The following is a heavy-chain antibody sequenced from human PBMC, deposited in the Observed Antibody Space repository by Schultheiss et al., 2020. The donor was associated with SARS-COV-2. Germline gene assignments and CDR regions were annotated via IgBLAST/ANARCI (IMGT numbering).Heavy chain of an antibody. CDR2: ISSDGSNI. CDR3: ASIEKVLEWEPIFDH. D-gene: IGHD1-26*01. Sequence: GSLRLSCAASGFTFSSYSMNWVRQAPGKGLECISYISSDGSNIYYADSVKGRFTISRVNARNSLYLQMNSLRDEDTAVYYCASIEKVLEWEPIFDHWGQGALVTVSS. J-gene: IGHJ4*02. V-gene: IGHV3-48*02. CDR1: GFTFSSYS.